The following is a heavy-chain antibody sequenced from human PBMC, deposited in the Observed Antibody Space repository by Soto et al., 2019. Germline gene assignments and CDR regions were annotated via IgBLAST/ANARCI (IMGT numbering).Heavy chain of an antibody. Sequence: QVQLVQSGAEVKKPGSSVKVSCKASGGTFSSYAISWVRQAPGQGLERMGGIIPIFGTANYAQKFQGRVTITADESTSTAYMEVSSLRSEDTAVYYCARSDIVDIVATGKFDYWGQGSPVTVSS. CDR2: IIPIFGTA. CDR1: GGTFSSYA. CDR3: ARSDIVDIVATGKFDY. D-gene: IGHD5-12*01. V-gene: IGHV1-69*01. J-gene: IGHJ4*02.